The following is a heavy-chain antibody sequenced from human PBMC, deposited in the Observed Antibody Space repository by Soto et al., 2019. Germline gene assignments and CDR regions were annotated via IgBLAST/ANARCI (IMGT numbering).Heavy chain of an antibody. CDR1: GLSFSTVGVA. J-gene: IGHJ5*02. CDR2: VYWNEDR. Sequence: SGPTLVNPTQTLTLTCSFSGLSFSTVGVAVGWIRQPPGKALEWLAMVYWNEDRRYSSSLKNRLTITKDTSKNQVVLTMTNMDPVDTGPYYCAHRRGGGSAFTYNLYDPWGQGTIVTVAS. V-gene: IGHV2-5*01. D-gene: IGHD3-16*01. CDR3: AHRRGGGSAFTYNLYDP.